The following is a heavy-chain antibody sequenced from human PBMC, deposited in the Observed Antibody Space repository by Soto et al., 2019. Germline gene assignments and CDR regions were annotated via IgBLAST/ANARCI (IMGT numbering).Heavy chain of an antibody. CDR1: GYIFTDHC. V-gene: IGHV5-51*01. J-gene: IGHJ6*02. CDR3: ARRHYCRGDCTITPAYYNGMDV. D-gene: IGHD2-21*02. Sequence: PGESLKISCKGSGYIFTDHCIVWVRQMAGKGLEWVGIICPGYSNIIYSPSVQGRVTISADMSISTAYLQWSSLKASDTAIYYCARRHYCRGDCTITPAYYNGMDVWRQGTTVTSP. CDR2: ICPGYSNI.